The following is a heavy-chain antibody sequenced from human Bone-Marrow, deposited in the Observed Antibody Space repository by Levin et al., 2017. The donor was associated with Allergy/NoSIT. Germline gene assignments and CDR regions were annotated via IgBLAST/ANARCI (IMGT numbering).Heavy chain of an antibody. CDR3: ATGNYLFAFDI. CDR1: GLTFSSHW. D-gene: IGHD3-10*01. J-gene: IGHJ3*02. V-gene: IGHV3-74*01. CDR2: IAPDGSTT. Sequence: GGSLRLSCAASGLTFSSHWMFWVRQAPGKGLVWVSQIAPDGSTTAYADSVKGRFSISRDNAKNTLSLQLNSLTAEDTAVYHCATGNYLFAFDIWGRGTMVTVSS.